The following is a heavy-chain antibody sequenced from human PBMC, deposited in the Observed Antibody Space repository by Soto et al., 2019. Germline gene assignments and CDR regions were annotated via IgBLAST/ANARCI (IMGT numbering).Heavy chain of an antibody. V-gene: IGHV3-7*01. CDR1: GFTFSGYW. CDR2: IMNDGGVK. D-gene: IGHD2-21*02. Sequence: EVHLVESGGGLVQPGGSLRLSCAASGFTFSGYWMGWVRQAPGKGLEWVASIMNDGGVKKYVDSVKGRFTISRDNAKNSLFLQMNSLRFEDTAVYYCARDSDFYKADYWGQGTLVTVSS. J-gene: IGHJ4*02. CDR3: ARDSDFYKADY.